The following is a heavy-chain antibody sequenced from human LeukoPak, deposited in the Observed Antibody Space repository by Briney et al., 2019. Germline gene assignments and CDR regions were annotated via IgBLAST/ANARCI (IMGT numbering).Heavy chain of an antibody. V-gene: IGHV4-34*01. CDR2: IQHSGST. CDR3: ARGYTRVLIDY. J-gene: IGHJ4*02. Sequence: SETLSLTCAVYGVPFSDYYWSWIRQPPGKGLEWIGEIQHSGSTNYNPSLKSRVTISVDTSKNQLSLKLSSVTAADTAVYYCARGYTRVLIDYWGQGTLVTVSS. D-gene: IGHD2-2*02. CDR1: GVPFSDYY.